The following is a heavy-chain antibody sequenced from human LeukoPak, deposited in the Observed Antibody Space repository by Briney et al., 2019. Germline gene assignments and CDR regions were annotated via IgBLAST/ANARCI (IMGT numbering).Heavy chain of an antibody. V-gene: IGHV1-46*01. D-gene: IGHD5-12*01. Sequence: ASVKVSCKASGYTFSSYYMHWVRQAPGQGLEWMGIINPSGGGTSYAQKFQDRVTMTRDTSTSTVYMELSSLRSEDTAVYYCARVLVGGYGGVGDYWGQGTLVTVSS. CDR3: ARVLVGGYGGVGDY. CDR2: INPSGGGT. CDR1: GYTFSSYY. J-gene: IGHJ4*02.